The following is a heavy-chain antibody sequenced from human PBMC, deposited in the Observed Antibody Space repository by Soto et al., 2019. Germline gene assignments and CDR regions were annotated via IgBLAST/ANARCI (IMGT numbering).Heavy chain of an antibody. D-gene: IGHD3-10*01. J-gene: IGHJ6*02. Sequence: QVQLVESGGGLVKPGGSLRLSCAASGFTFSDYYMSWIRQAPGKGLEWVSYISSSGSTIYYADSVKGRFTISRDNAKNSLYLQMNSLRAEDTAVYYCARGRINYYGSGSYYNGGGYYYGMDVWGQGTTVTVSS. CDR3: ARGRINYYGSGSYYNGGGYYYGMDV. V-gene: IGHV3-11*01. CDR1: GFTFSDYY. CDR2: ISSSGSTI.